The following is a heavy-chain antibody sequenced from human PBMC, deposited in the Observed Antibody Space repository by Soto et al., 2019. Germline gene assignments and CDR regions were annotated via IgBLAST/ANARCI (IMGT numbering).Heavy chain of an antibody. Sequence: QVHLQESGPGLVKPSETLSLTCSVSGDSVSRGTYYWSWIRQSPERGPEWIAYSSYSGSTRFNPSFKFRATISVDTSKNQFYLRLRSLTAEDTAVYYCARQKSGLEFYNYFDPWGPGTLVTVSS. CDR2: SSYSGST. V-gene: IGHV4-61*01. CDR3: ARQKSGLEFYNYFDP. D-gene: IGHD3-3*01. J-gene: IGHJ5*02. CDR1: GDSVSRGTYY.